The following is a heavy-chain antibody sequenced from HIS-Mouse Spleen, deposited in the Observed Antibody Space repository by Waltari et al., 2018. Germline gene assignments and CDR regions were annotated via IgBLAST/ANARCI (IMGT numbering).Heavy chain of an antibody. CDR3: AREIPYSSSWYDWYFDL. CDR1: GGSISSSSYY. D-gene: IGHD6-13*01. J-gene: IGHJ2*01. CDR2: SYYSGST. Sequence: QLQLQESGPGLVKPSETLSLTCTVSGGSISSSSYYWGWIRQPPGKGLEWIGSSYYSGSTYDHPSLKGRVTISVDTSKNQFSLKLSSVTAADTAVYYCAREIPYSSSWYDWYFDLWGRGTLVTVSS. V-gene: IGHV4-39*07.